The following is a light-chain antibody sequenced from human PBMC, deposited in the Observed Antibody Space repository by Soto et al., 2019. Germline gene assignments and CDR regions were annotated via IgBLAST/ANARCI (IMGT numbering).Light chain of an antibody. CDR1: QSINSW. V-gene: IGKV1-5*01. CDR2: DAS. CDR3: QQYNYYPYT. Sequence: DIQMTQSPSTLSASVGDRVTITCRASQSINSWLAWYQQEPGKAPNLLISDASSLESGVPSRFSGSGSGTEFTLTISSLQPGDFATYYCQQYNYYPYTFGQGTKLEIK. J-gene: IGKJ2*01.